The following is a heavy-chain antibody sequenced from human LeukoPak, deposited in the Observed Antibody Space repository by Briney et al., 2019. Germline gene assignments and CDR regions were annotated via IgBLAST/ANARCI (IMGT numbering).Heavy chain of an antibody. CDR1: GYTLTDYY. CDR2: IIPIFGTA. CDR3: ARVYYYDSSGVFDY. V-gene: IGHV1-69*13. J-gene: IGHJ4*02. D-gene: IGHD3-22*01. Sequence: SVTVSCKASGYTLTDYYMHWVRQAPGQGLEWMGGIIPIFGTANYAQKFQGRVTITADESTSTAYMELSSLRSEDTAVYYCARVYYYDSSGVFDYWGQGTLVTVSS.